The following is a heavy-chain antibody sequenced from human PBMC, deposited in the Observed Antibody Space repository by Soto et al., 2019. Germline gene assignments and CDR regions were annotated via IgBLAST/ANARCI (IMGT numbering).Heavy chain of an antibody. J-gene: IGHJ4*02. CDR3: ARIQMTTVPHRGGFDY. V-gene: IGHV1-3*01. CDR2: INAGNGNT. Sequence: ASVKVSCKASGYTFTSYAMHWVRQAPGQRLEWMGWINAGNGNTKYSQKFQGRVTITRDTSASTAYMELSSLRSEDTAVYYCARIQMTTVPHRGGFDYWGQGTLVTAPQ. CDR1: GYTFTSYA. D-gene: IGHD4-4*01.